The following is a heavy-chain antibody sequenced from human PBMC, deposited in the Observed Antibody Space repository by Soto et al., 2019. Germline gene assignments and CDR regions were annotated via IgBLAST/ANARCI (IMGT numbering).Heavy chain of an antibody. J-gene: IGHJ4*02. CDR2: IKSKTDGGTT. CDR1: GFTFTNAW. CDR3: TTDRAIMEAVIFDS. Sequence: EVQLVESGGGLVKPGESLRLSCAASGFTFTNAWMSWVRQAPGKGLELVGRIKSKTDGGTTDYTAPVKGRFTISRDDSKNTLYLQMNSLETEDTAVYYCTTDRAIMEAVIFDSWGQGTLVTVSS. D-gene: IGHD2-15*01. V-gene: IGHV3-15*01.